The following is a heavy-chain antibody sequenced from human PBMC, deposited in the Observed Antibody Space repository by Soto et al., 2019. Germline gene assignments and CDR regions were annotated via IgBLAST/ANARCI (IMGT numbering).Heavy chain of an antibody. CDR3: ARVGYSSSWRLLIDY. Sequence: SVKVSCKASGYTFTGYYMHWVRQAPGQGLEWMGWINPNSGGTNYAQKFQGRVTMTRDTSISTAYMELSRLRSDDTAVYYCARVGYSSSWRLLIDYWGQGSLVTVSS. J-gene: IGHJ4*02. D-gene: IGHD6-13*01. CDR2: INPNSGGT. CDR1: GYTFTGYY. V-gene: IGHV1-2*02.